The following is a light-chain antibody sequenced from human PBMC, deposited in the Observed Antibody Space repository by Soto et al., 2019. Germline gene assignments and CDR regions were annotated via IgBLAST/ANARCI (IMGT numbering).Light chain of an antibody. V-gene: IGLV1-44*01. CDR3: AAWDDSLNALL. CDR2: SDD. Sequence: QAVVTQPPSASGTPGQRVTISCSGSSSNIRSNTVNWYQQLPGTAPKLLIFSDDQRPSGIPDRFSGYKSGTSASLAISGLQSEDEADYYCAAWDDSLNALLFGGGTQLTVL. CDR1: SSNIRSNT. J-gene: IGLJ2*01.